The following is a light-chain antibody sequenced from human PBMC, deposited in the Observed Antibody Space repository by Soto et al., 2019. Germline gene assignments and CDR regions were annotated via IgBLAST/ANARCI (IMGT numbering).Light chain of an antibody. CDR3: QQFNSYPFT. CDR2: DAS. CDR1: QGIRSA. Sequence: AIQLTQSPSSLSASVGDRVTITCRASQGIRSALAWYQQKPGKAPKLLIYDASSLESGVPSRFSGSGSGTDFSLTISSLQPEDFATYYCQQFNSYPFTFGPGTKVDIK. J-gene: IGKJ3*01. V-gene: IGKV1-13*02.